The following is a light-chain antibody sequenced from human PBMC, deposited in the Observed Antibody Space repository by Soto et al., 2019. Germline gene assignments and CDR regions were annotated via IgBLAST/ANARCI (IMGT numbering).Light chain of an antibody. CDR3: AAWDDSLNGVV. J-gene: IGLJ2*01. Sequence: QSVLTQPPSASGTPGQRVTISCSGSSSNSGSNTVNWYQQLPGTAPKLLNYSNNQRPSGVPDRFSGSKSGTSASLAISGLQSGDEADYYCAAWDDSLNGVVFGGGTKLTVL. CDR2: SNN. CDR1: SSNSGSNT. V-gene: IGLV1-44*01.